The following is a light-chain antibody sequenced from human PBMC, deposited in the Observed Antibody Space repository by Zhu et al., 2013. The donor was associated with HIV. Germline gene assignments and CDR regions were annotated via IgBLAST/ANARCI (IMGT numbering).Light chain of an antibody. CDR2: EVS. J-gene: IGLJ3*02. CDR1: SSDVGGYNF. CDR3: SSYAGSRNWV. V-gene: IGLV2-8*01. Sequence: QSALTQPPSASGSPGQSVTISCTGASSDVGGYNFVSWYQQHPGKAPKLMIYEVSKRPSGVPDRFSGSKSGNTAYLTVSGLQAEDEADYYCSSYAGSRNWVFGGGTKLTVL.